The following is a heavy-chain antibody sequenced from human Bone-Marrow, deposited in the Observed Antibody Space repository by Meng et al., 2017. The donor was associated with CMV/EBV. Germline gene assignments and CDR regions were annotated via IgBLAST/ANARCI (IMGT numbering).Heavy chain of an antibody. CDR2: ISSSSSYI. D-gene: IGHD4-23*01. V-gene: IGHV3-21*01. Sequence: GGSLRLSCAASGFTFSSYSMNWVRQAPGKGLEWVSSISSSSSYIYYADSVKGRFTISRDNSKNTLYLQMNSLRAEDTAVYYCAKQGGNSGGHIDYWGQGTLVTVSS. J-gene: IGHJ4*02. CDR3: AKQGGNSGGHIDY. CDR1: GFTFSSYS.